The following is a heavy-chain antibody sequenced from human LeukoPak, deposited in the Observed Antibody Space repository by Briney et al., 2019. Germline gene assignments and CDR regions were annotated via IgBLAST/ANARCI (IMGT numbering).Heavy chain of an antibody. V-gene: IGHV4-61*02. CDR1: DGSISSGSYY. CDR2: IYTSGST. CDR3: ARDSPTTSFDY. Sequence: PSETLSLTCTVSDGSISSGSYYWSWIRQPAGKGLEWIGRIYTSGSTNYNPSLKSRVTISVDTSKNQFSLKLSSVTAADTAVYYCARDSPTTSFDYWGQGTLVTVSS. D-gene: IGHD1-26*01. J-gene: IGHJ4*02.